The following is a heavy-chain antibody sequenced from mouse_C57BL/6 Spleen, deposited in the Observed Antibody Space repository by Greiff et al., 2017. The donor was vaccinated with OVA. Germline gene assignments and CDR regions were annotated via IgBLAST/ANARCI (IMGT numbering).Heavy chain of an antibody. V-gene: IGHV1-80*01. CDR3: ARVEYYGSSSRYFDV. CDR2: IYPGDGDT. D-gene: IGHD1-1*01. CDR1: GYAFSSYW. J-gene: IGHJ1*03. Sequence: VQLQQSGAELVKPGASVKISCKASGYAFSSYWMNWVKQRPGKGLEWIGQIYPGDGDTNYNGKFKGKATLTADKSSSTAYMQLSSLTSEDSAVYFCARVEYYGSSSRYFDVWGTGTTVTVSS.